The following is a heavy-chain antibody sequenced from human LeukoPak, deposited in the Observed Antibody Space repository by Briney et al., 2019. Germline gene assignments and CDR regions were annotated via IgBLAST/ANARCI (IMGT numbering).Heavy chain of an antibody. CDR2: INPSGGST. CDR1: GYTFTSYY. CDR3: ARSLSPSVAGHANPDY. J-gene: IGHJ4*02. D-gene: IGHD6-19*01. Sequence: ASVKVSCKASGYTFTSYYMHWVRQAPGQGLEWMGIINPSGGSTSYAQKFQGRVTMTRDTSTSTVYMELSSLRSEDTAVYYCARSLSPSVAGHANPDYWGQGTLVTVSS. V-gene: IGHV1-46*01.